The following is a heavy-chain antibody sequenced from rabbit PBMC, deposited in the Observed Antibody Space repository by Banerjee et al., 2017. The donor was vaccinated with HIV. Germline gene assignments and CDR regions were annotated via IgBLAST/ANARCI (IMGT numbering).Heavy chain of an antibody. Sequence: QLVESRGGLVQPGGSLKLSCTASGFSLSSYYMNWVRQAPGKGLEWIGYIDPVFGITYYANWVNGRFSISRENAQNTVFLQMTSLTAADTATYFCARDGAGGSDLWGQGTLVTVS. CDR3: ARDGAGGSDL. V-gene: IGHV1S7*01. J-gene: IGHJ4*01. D-gene: IGHD4-2*01. CDR1: GFSLSSYY. CDR2: IDPVFGIT.